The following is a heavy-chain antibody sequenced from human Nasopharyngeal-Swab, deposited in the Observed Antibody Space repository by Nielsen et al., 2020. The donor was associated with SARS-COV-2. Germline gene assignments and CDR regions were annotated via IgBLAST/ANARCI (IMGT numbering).Heavy chain of an antibody. CDR2: IWSDGVNK. V-gene: IGHV3-33*01. D-gene: IGHD3-10*01. Sequence: GESLKISCAASGFTLSTYDMHWVRQAPGKGLEWVAHIWSDGVNKYYVDSVKGRFTISRDNSDNTSYLQMDRLRGEDTAVYYCARETHGSGSYVNFDYWGQGTLVAVSS. CDR3: ARETHGSGSYVNFDY. CDR1: GFTLSTYD. J-gene: IGHJ4*02.